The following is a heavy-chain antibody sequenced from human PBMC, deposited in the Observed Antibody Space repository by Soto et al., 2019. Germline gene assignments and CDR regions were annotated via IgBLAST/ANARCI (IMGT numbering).Heavy chain of an antibody. CDR2: LKSDGSDT. J-gene: IGHJ4*02. V-gene: IGHV3-74*01. D-gene: IGHD6-13*01. Sequence: EVQLVESGGGLVQPGGSLRLSCAASGFTFSSYWMHWVRQAPGKGLVWVSRLKSDGSDTSYADSVKGRFTISRDNAKNTLYLQMNSLRAEDTAVYYCARGGDYSSSWYYDYWGQGTLVTVSS. CDR3: ARGGDYSSSWYYDY. CDR1: GFTFSSYW.